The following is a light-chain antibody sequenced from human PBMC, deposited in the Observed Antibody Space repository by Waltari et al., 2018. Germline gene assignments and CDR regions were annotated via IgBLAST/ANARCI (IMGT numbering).Light chain of an antibody. CDR2: KGI. J-gene: IGLJ3*02. CDR3: SMYMGSGVWV. CDR1: SGSVSSTSY. V-gene: IGLV8-61*01. Sequence: QTVVTQEPSLSVSPGGIVTLTCALSSGSVSSTSYPTWYQQTPGQPPRTLVYKGISRSSGVPDRFSGSILGNTAALTITGAQADDESDYYCSMYMGSGVWVFGGGTKLTVL.